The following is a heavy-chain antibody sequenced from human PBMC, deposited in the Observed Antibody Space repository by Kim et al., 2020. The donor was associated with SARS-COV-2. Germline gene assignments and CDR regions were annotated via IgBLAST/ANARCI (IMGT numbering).Heavy chain of an antibody. J-gene: IGHJ3*02. CDR2: ISYDGSNK. CDR1: GFTFSSYG. V-gene: IGHV3-30*18. CDR3: AKPREGFIALDAFDM. D-gene: IGHD6-13*01. Sequence: GGSLRLSCVVSGFTFSSYGMHWVRQAPGKGLEWVAVISYDGSNKYYSDSVKGRFTISRDNSKNTLYLQMNNLRADDTAVYFCAKPREGFIALDAFDMWGQGTIVIVSS.